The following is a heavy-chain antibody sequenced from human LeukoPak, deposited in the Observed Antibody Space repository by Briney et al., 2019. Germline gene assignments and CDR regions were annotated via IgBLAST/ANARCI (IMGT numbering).Heavy chain of an antibody. Sequence: LGGSLRISCKGSGYSFTSYWISWVRQMPGKGLEWMGRIDPSDSYTNYSPSFQGHVTISADKSISTAYLQWSSLKASDTAMYYCARLTAAGTLGFWFDPWGQGTLVTVSS. CDR2: IDPSDSYT. D-gene: IGHD6-13*01. V-gene: IGHV5-10-1*01. CDR3: ARLTAAGTLGFWFDP. CDR1: GYSFTSYW. J-gene: IGHJ5*02.